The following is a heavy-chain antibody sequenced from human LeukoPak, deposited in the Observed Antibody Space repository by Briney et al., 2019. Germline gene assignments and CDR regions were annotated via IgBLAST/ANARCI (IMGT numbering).Heavy chain of an antibody. V-gene: IGHV3-23*01. CDR1: GLTSSGYA. CDR2: MSGSGGGR. CDR3: AKDYSSYDILTVHYYMDV. J-gene: IGHJ6*03. D-gene: IGHD3-9*01. Sequence: GSLRLSSAVSGLTSSGYAMSWVREAPGKGVGWVSAMSGSGGGRYYAASVKGRFTISRDNSKITLYLQMNSLRAEDTAVYYCAKDYSSYDILTVHYYMDVWGKGTTVTVSS.